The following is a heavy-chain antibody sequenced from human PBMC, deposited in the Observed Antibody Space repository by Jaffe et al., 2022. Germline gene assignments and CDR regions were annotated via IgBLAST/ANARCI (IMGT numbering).Heavy chain of an antibody. J-gene: IGHJ2*01. CDR1: GFTFSSYG. Sequence: QVQLVESGGGVVQPGGSLRLSCAASGFTFSSYGMHWVRQAPGKGLEWVAFIRYDGSNKYYADSVKGRFTISRDNSKNTLYLQMNSLRAEDTAVYYCAKDETALGYWYFDLWGRGTLVTVSS. CDR2: IRYDGSNK. D-gene: IGHD7-27*01. CDR3: AKDETALGYWYFDL. V-gene: IGHV3-30*02.